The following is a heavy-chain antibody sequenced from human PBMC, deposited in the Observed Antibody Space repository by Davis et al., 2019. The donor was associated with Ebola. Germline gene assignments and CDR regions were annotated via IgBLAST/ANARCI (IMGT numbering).Heavy chain of an antibody. CDR1: GGSISSSSYY. CDR3: ARQEQWLVGY. Sequence: PSETLSLTCTVSGGSISSSSYYWGWIRQHPGKGLEWIGYIYYSGSTYYNPSLKSRVTISVDTSKNQFSLKLSSVTAADTAVYYCARQEQWLVGYWGQGTLVTVSS. J-gene: IGHJ4*02. V-gene: IGHV4-31*03. D-gene: IGHD6-19*01. CDR2: IYYSGST.